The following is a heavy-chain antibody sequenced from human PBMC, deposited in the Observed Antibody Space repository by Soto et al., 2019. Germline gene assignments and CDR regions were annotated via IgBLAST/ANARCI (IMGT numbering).Heavy chain of an antibody. CDR3: AKVRGRGSGSLGDAFDI. V-gene: IGHV3-23*01. CDR1: GFTFSSYA. D-gene: IGHD3-22*01. J-gene: IGHJ3*02. Sequence: EVQLLESGGGLVQPGGSLRLSCAASGFTFSSYAMSWVRHAPGKGLEWVSAISGSGGRTYYADSVKGRFTISRDNSKNKLYLQMNSLRAEDTAVYYCAKVRGRGSGSLGDAFDIWGQGTMVTVSS. CDR2: ISGSGGRT.